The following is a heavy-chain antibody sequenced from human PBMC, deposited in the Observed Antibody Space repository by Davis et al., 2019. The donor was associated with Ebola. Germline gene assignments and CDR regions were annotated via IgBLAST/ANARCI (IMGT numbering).Heavy chain of an antibody. V-gene: IGHV4-34*01. CDR3: ARDIGLVTPAWFDP. J-gene: IGHJ5*02. D-gene: IGHD4-23*01. Sequence: MPSETLSLTCAVYGGSFSGYYWSWIRQPPGKGLEWVGEINRSGSTNYNPSLKSRVTISIDTSKNQFSLKLSSVTAADTAVYYCARDIGLVTPAWFDPWGQGTLVTVSS. CDR1: GGSFSGYY. CDR2: INRSGST.